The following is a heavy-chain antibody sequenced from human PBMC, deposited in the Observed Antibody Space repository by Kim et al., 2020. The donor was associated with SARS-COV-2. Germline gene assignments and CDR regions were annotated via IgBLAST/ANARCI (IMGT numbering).Heavy chain of an antibody. V-gene: IGHV1-18*01. CDR3: ARLVRWEYYYGMDV. CDR1: GYTFTSYG. CDR2: ISAYNGNT. Sequence: ASVKVSCKASGYTFTSYGISWVRQAPGQGLEWMGWISAYNGNTNYAQKLQGRVTMTTDTSTSTAYMELRSLRSDDTAVYYCARLVRWEYYYGMDVWGQGTTVTVSS. J-gene: IGHJ6*02. D-gene: IGHD1-26*01.